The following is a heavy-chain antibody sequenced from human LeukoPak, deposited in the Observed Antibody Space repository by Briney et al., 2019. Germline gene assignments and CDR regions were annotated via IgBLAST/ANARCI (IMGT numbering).Heavy chain of an antibody. D-gene: IGHD3-9*01. J-gene: IGHJ4*02. CDR1: GFTFNTFN. V-gene: IGHV3-21*01. CDR2: ITSGGDYI. CDR3: ARGHYDVLAASYRWTPDY. Sequence: PGGSLRLSCAASGFTFNTFNMNWVRQAPGKGLEWVSSITSGGDYIYYADSVKGRFTTSRDNARNSLSLQLNSLRIEDTAVYYCARGHYDVLAASYRWTPDYWGQGTLVTVSS.